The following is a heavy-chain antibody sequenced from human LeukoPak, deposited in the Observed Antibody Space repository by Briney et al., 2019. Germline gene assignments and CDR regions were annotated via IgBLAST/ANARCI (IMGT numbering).Heavy chain of an antibody. Sequence: ASVKVSCKASGYTFTSYGISWVRQAPGQGLEWMGWISAYNGNTNYAQKLQGRVTTTTDTSTSTAYMELRSLRSEDTAVYYCARDRKSGYSYASEYWGQGTLVTVSS. V-gene: IGHV1-18*01. CDR2: ISAYNGNT. CDR1: GYTFTSYG. J-gene: IGHJ4*02. CDR3: ARDRKSGYSYASEY. D-gene: IGHD5-18*01.